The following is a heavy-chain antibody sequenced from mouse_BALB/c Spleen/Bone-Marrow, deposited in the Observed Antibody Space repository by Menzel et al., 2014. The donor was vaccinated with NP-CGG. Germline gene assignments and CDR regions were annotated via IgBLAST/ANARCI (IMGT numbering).Heavy chain of an antibody. Sequence: VQLQQSGAELVKPGASVKLSCTASGFNIKDTYMHWVKQRPEQGLEWIGRIDPANGNTKYDPKFQGKATITADTSSNTAYLQLSGLTSEDTAVYYCARSRDYGSSYYAMDYWGQGTSVTVSS. CDR1: GFNIKDTY. D-gene: IGHD1-1*01. CDR2: IDPANGNT. CDR3: ARSRDYGSSYYAMDY. J-gene: IGHJ4*01. V-gene: IGHV14-3*02.